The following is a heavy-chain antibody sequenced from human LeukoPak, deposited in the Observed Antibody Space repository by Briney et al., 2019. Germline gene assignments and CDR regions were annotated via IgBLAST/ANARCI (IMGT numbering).Heavy chain of an antibody. Sequence: PSETLSLTCAVYGGSFSGYDWSWIRQPPGKGLEWIGEINHSGSTNYNPSLKSRVTISVDTSKNQFSLKLSSVTAADTAVYYCARVRGHYYGSGSYSYFDYWGQGTLVTVSS. V-gene: IGHV4-34*01. CDR2: INHSGST. CDR1: GGSFSGYD. J-gene: IGHJ4*02. D-gene: IGHD3-10*01. CDR3: ARVRGHYYGSGSYSYFDY.